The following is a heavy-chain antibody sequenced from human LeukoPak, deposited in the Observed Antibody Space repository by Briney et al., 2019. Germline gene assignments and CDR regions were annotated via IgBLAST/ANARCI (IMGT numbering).Heavy chain of an antibody. D-gene: IGHD1-1*01. J-gene: IGHJ4*02. V-gene: IGHV3-7*01. CDR2: INQDGGEK. CDR3: ARDSPTGNVDY. CDR1: GLTFSSYW. Sequence: GGSLRLSCVASGLTFSSYWMSWVRQAPGKGLEWVANINQDGGEKYYVDSVKGRFTISRDNAKNSLYLQMNSLRAEDTAVYYCARDSPTGNVDYWGQGTLVTVSS.